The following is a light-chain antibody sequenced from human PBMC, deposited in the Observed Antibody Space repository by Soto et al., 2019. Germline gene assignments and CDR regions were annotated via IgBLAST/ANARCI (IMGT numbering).Light chain of an antibody. V-gene: IGKV1-27*01. CDR1: QGINNY. Sequence: DIQMTQSPSSLSASVGDRVNITCRASQGINNYLAWYQQRPGKVPKLLIYAASTLQSGVPSRFRGSRSGTDFTLAIGSLQTEDVATYYCKNYNSAPRTFGKGTKVDIK. J-gene: IGKJ1*01. CDR2: AAS. CDR3: KNYNSAPRT.